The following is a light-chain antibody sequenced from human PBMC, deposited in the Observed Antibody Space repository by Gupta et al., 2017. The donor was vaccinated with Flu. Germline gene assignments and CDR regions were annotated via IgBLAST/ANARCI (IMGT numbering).Light chain of an antibody. V-gene: IGKV1-5*03. Sequence: DIQMTQSPSTVSASVGDRVTITCRASQSISDWLAWYQQKPGKAPNLLIYKASSLESGVPSRFSGSGSGTEFTLTISSRQPDDFATYYCQQDNNFPWTFGQGTXVEIK. CDR1: QSISDW. CDR2: KAS. J-gene: IGKJ1*01. CDR3: QQDNNFPWT.